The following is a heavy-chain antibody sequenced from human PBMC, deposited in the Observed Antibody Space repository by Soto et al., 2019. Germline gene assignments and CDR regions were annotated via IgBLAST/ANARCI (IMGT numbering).Heavy chain of an antibody. D-gene: IGHD3-10*01. Sequence: QVQLVQSGAEVKKPGSSVKVSCKASGGTFSSYSISWVRQSPGQVLEWMGGIIPIFGTANYAQKFQGRITSTADESTSTAYMELSSLRSEDTAVYYCARDSLLWFGHSTYYFDYWGQGTLVTVSS. V-gene: IGHV1-69*01. CDR2: IIPIFGTA. J-gene: IGHJ4*02. CDR3: ARDSLLWFGHSTYYFDY. CDR1: GGTFSSYS.